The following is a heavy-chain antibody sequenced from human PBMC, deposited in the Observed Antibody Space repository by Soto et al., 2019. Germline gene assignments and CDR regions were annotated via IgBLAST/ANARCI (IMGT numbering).Heavy chain of an antibody. CDR2: ISAYDGKT. CDR1: GYTFTSYG. D-gene: IGHD3-10*01. V-gene: IGHV1-18*04. Sequence: GASVKVSCKASGYTFTSYGISWVRQAPGQGLELMGWISAYDGKTTYAEKFQGRVTMTTDASTSTAYMELRSLRSDDTAVYYCARDPHEHWTSYWFDPWGQGTLVTVSS. CDR3: ARDPHEHWTSYWFDP. J-gene: IGHJ5*02.